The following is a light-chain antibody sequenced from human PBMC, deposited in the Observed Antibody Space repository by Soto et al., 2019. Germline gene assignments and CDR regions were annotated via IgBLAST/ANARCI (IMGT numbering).Light chain of an antibody. CDR1: KSDLGVYDF. CDR3: KSYAGSNTYV. V-gene: IGLV2-8*01. J-gene: IGLJ1*01. CDR2: EVV. Sequence: QSVLTQPPSASGSPGQSVTISCTGTKSDLGVYDFVSWYQHHPGKAPRLIIYEVVPRPSGVPDRVSGSKSGNTASLTVSGLQAADESDSFCKSYAGSNTYVFGRVTNLTVL.